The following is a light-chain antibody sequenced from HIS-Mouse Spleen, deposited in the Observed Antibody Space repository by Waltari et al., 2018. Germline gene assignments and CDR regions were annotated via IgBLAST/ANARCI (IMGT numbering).Light chain of an antibody. Sequence: QSALTQPASVSGSPGQSITISCTGTSSDVGGYNYVSWYQQHPGNAPKLMIYEVSNRPSGVSNRCSGSKSGNTASLTISGLQAEDEADYYCSSYTSSSTFFGTGTKVTVL. CDR2: EVS. V-gene: IGLV2-14*01. CDR1: SSDVGGYNY. CDR3: SSYTSSSTF. J-gene: IGLJ1*01.